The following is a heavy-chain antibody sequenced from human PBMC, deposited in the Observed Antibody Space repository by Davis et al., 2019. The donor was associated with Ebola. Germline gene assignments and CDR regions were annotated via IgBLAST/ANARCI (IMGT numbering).Heavy chain of an antibody. J-gene: IGHJ4*02. D-gene: IGHD3-10*01. CDR3: ARLGVRGVIHTDY. V-gene: IGHV3-74*01. Sequence: GESLKISCAASGFTFSSYGMHWVRQAPGKGLVWVSRITSDGSSTSYADSVKGRFTISRDNAKNTLYLQMNSLRAEDTAVYYCARLGVRGVIHTDYWGQGTLVTVSS. CDR2: ITSDGSST. CDR1: GFTFSSYG.